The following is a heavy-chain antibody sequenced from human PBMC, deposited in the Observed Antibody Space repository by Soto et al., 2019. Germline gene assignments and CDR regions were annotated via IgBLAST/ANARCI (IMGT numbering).Heavy chain of an antibody. J-gene: IGHJ5*02. D-gene: IGHD1-7*01. V-gene: IGHV4-61*01. Sequence: SETLSLPCTVSGGSVRDGSYYWAWLRQPTGKGLEWSGHIYHSGSTIYNPSLKSRVTISIETSKSQFSLNLNSMTAADTAVYYCAGYNWNYYFDPWGQGTLVTVSS. CDR2: IYHSGST. CDR3: AGYNWNYYFDP. CDR1: GGSVRDGSYY.